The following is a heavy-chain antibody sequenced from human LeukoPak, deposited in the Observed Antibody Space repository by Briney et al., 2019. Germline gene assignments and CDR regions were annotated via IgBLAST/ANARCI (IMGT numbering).Heavy chain of an antibody. J-gene: IGHJ2*01. CDR2: STGSGGTT. Sequence: PGGSLRLSCAASGFTFSSYGLSWVRQAPAKGLEWVSSSTGSGGTTHLDSVRGRFTISRDNSKSTLYLQMNSLRVEDTAVYYCAKNLLGSGTYSWYFDLWGRGTLVTVSS. CDR1: GFTFSSYG. D-gene: IGHD1-26*01. CDR3: AKNLLGSGTYSWYFDL. V-gene: IGHV3-23*01.